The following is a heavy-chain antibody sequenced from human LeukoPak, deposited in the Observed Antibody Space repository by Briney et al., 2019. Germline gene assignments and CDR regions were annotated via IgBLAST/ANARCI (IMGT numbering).Heavy chain of an antibody. Sequence: SETLSLTCSVSGGSIRSYFWSWIRQPAGKGLEWIGYIFYSGSTNYNPSLKSRVTISVDTSKNQSSLKLSSVTAADTAVYYCARRSGSYWYFDYWGQGTLVTVSS. CDR2: IFYSGST. J-gene: IGHJ4*02. CDR3: ARRSGSYWYFDY. V-gene: IGHV4-59*08. CDR1: GGSIRSYF. D-gene: IGHD1-26*01.